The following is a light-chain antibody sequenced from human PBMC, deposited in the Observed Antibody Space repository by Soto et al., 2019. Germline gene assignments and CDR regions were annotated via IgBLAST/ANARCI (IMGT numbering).Light chain of an antibody. Sequence: QSALTQPPSASGSPGQSVTISCTGTSSDVGGYNYVSWYQQHPGKAPKLMISEVSKRPSGVPDRFSGSKSGNTASLTVSGLQDEDEADYYCSSYAGSNNLGVFGTGTKLTVL. CDR2: EVS. CDR3: SSYAGSNNLGV. CDR1: SSDVGGYNY. J-gene: IGLJ1*01. V-gene: IGLV2-8*01.